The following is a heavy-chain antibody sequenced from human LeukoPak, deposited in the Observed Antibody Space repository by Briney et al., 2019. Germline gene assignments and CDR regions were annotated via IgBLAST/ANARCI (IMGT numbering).Heavy chain of an antibody. CDR1: GGTFSDYA. CDR2: INPNSGGT. Sequence: GASVKVSCKASGGTFSDYALNWVRQAPGQGLEWMGWINPNSGGTNYAQKFQGRVTMTRDTSISTAYMELSRLRSDDTAVYYCARAPGIMWFGGLGDYWGQGTLVTVSS. D-gene: IGHD3-10*01. V-gene: IGHV1-2*02. J-gene: IGHJ4*02. CDR3: ARAPGIMWFGGLGDY.